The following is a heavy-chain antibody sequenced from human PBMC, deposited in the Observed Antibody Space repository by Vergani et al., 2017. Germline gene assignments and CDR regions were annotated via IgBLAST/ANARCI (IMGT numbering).Heavy chain of an antibody. CDR3: ARRRDDSSGYCRSDDAFDI. CDR1: GYTFTSYG. CDR2: ISAYNGNT. D-gene: IGHD3-22*01. Sequence: QVQLVQSGAEVKKPGASVKVSCKASGYTFTSYGISWVRQAPGQGLEWMGWISAYNGNTNYAQKLQGRVTMTTDTSTSTAYMELRSLRSDDTAVYYCARRRDDSSGYCRSDDAFDIWGQGTMVTVSS. J-gene: IGHJ3*02. V-gene: IGHV1-18*01.